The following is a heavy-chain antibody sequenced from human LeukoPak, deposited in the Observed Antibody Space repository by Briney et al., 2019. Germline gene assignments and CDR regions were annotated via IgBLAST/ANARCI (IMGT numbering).Heavy chain of an antibody. J-gene: IGHJ4*02. CDR3: AKGGYSSGWRNYFDY. CDR2: ISATGGST. CDR1: GFTFSSYG. V-gene: IGHV3-23*01. D-gene: IGHD6-19*01. Sequence: GGSLRLSCAASGFTFSSYGITWVRQAPGKGLEWVSTISATGGSTYYADSVKGRFTISRDNSKDTLYLQMKRLRAEDTAVYYCAKGGYSSGWRNYFDYWGQGTLVTVSS.